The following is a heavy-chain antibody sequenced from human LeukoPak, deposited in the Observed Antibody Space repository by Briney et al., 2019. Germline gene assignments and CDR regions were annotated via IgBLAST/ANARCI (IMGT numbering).Heavy chain of an antibody. V-gene: IGHV3-23*01. CDR1: GFTFSSYG. D-gene: IGHD1-26*01. CDR3: AKGNSGSHDYFDY. Sequence: PGGSLRLSCAASGFTFSSYGMSWVRQAPGKGLEWVSAISGSGGSTYYADSVKGRFTISRDNSKNTLYLQMNSLRAEDTAVYYCAKGNSGSHDYFDYWGQGTLVTVSS. CDR2: ISGSGGST. J-gene: IGHJ4*02.